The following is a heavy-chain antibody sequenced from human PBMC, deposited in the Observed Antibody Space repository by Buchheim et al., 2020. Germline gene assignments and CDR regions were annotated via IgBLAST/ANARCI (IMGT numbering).Heavy chain of an antibody. J-gene: IGHJ4*02. V-gene: IGHV3-23*01. D-gene: IGHD3-22*01. CDR3: AKYYYDTSGFDY. CDR2: ITDSGGGT. Sequence: EVQVLESGGGSVQRGGSLRLSCAASGFTFRMFAMSWVRQAPGKGLEWVSTITDSGGGTYYAESVKGRFTMSRDNSKNTLSLQMNSLRVEDTAIYYCAKYYYDTSGFDYWGQGTL. CDR1: GFTFRMFA.